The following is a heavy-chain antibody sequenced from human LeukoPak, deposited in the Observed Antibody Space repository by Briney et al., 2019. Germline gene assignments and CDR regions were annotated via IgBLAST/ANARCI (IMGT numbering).Heavy chain of an antibody. J-gene: IGHJ4*02. CDR1: KFTVSSNY. V-gene: IGHV3-53*01. CDR3: ARGYCSGGSCYAFDH. D-gene: IGHD2-15*01. Sequence: GGSLGLSCTAFKFTVSSNYMSWVRQAPGKGLEWVSLIYSDGSTYYADSVKGRFTIARDKSKNTLYLQMNSLRAEDTAMYYCARGYCSGGSCYAFDHWGQGTLVTVSS. CDR2: IYSDGST.